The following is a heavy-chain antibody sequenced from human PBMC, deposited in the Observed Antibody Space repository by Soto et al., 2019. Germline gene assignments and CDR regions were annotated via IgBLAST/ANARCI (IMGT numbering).Heavy chain of an antibody. CDR1: GFTFSAYS. V-gene: IGHV3-48*02. CDR2: ISSGSSTI. J-gene: IGHJ4*01. Sequence: EVQLVESGGGLVQPGGSLRLSCAASGFTFSAYSMNWVRQAPGKGLEWISYISSGSSTINSADSVKGRLTISRDNAKNSVFLEMNSLRDEDTAVYYCARYSAWAFDYWGRGTLVTVSS. CDR3: ARYSAWAFDY. D-gene: IGHD6-19*01.